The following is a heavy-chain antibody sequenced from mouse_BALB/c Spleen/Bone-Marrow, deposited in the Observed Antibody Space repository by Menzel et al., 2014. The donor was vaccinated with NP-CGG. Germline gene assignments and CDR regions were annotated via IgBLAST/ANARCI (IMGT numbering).Heavy chain of an antibody. V-gene: IGHV1S34*01. Sequence: LVKTGASVKISCKASGYSFTGYYMHWVEQSHGKSLEWIGYISCYNGATSYNQNFKGKATFTVDTSSSKAYMQFNSLTSEDSAVYYCVRRGNPIVYYAMDYWGQGTSVTVSS. CDR2: ISCYNGAT. J-gene: IGHJ4*01. CDR1: GYSFTGYY. CDR3: VRRGNPIVYYAMDY.